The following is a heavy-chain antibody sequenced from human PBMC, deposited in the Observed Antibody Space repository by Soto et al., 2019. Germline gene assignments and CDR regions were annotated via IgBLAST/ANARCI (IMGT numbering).Heavy chain of an antibody. V-gene: IGHV1-46*01. CDR1: GYTFIHYY. D-gene: IGHD2-21*01. CDR3: ARSLLQGDC. CDR2: INPNGGST. J-gene: IGHJ4*02. Sequence: QVQLVQSGAEVKKPGASVKVSCKASGYTFIHYYIHWVRQAPGQGLEWMAIINPNGGSTNYAQKFTGRITVTSDTSTSTVSMELNSLGSDDTAVYFCARSLLQGDCWGQGTLVTVSS.